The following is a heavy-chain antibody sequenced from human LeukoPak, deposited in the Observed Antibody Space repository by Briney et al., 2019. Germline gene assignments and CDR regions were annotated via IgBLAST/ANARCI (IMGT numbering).Heavy chain of an antibody. D-gene: IGHD3-16*01. CDR1: GYSLSTSAVG. V-gene: IGHV2-5*02. Sequence: SGPTLVIPSQILTLTCSFSGYSLSTSAVGVGWILQPPGQALAWVTLIYCADDKRYSPSLKSRLTITKDTSKNQVVLTMTNMDPVDTATYYCAHWPGGAFDIWGQRTMVTVSS. J-gene: IGHJ3*02. CDR2: IYCADDK. CDR3: AHWPGGAFDI.